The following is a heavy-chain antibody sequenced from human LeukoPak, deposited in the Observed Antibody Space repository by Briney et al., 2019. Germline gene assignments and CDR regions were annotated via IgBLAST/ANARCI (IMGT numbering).Heavy chain of an antibody. Sequence: GGSLRLSCAASGFTFSSYAMSWVRQAPEKGLEWVSIIYSGGSTYYADSVKGRFTISRDNSKNTLYLQMNSLRAEDTAVYYCARVGYTGTWYSSPPFDYWGQGTLVTVSS. CDR1: GFTFSSYA. V-gene: IGHV3-66*01. J-gene: IGHJ4*02. D-gene: IGHD6-13*01. CDR2: IYSGGST. CDR3: ARVGYTGTWYSSPPFDY.